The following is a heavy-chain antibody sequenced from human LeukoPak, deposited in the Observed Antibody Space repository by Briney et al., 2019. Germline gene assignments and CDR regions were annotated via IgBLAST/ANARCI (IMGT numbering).Heavy chain of an antibody. J-gene: IGHJ4*02. D-gene: IGHD6-19*01. V-gene: IGHV4-39*01. CDR2: VYYTGYS. CDR3: ARVRQSYSSGWTDY. Sequence: PSETLSLTGSVSGGLISSSGNFYWGWIRQVPGKGLEWIGSVYYTGYSYDNPSLKSRVTVSVDTSKNQFSLKLNSVTAADTAVYYCARVRQSYSSGWTDYWGQGTLVTVSS. CDR1: GGLISSSGNFY.